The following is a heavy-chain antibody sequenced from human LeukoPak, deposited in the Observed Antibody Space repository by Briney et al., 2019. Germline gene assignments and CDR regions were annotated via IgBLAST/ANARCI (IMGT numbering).Heavy chain of an antibody. CDR2: IYYSGST. J-gene: IGHJ4*02. CDR1: GGSISSYY. V-gene: IGHV4-59*12. Sequence: SETLSLACTVSGGSISSYYWSWIRQPPGKGLEWIGYIYYSGSTNYNPSLKSRVTISVDTSKNQFSLKLSSVTAADTAVYYCARDIPGDYLDSSGWCLDYWGQGTLVTVSS. D-gene: IGHD6-19*01. CDR3: ARDIPGDYLDSSGWCLDY.